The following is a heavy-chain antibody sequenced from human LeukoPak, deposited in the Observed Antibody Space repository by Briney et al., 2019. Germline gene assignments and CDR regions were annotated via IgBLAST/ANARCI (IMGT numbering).Heavy chain of an antibody. D-gene: IGHD3-22*01. CDR1: GFSLRTSGMC. CDR2: IDWDDDK. Sequence: ESGPALVKPTQTLTLTCTFSGFSLRTSGMCVTWIRQPPGKALEWLAHIDWDDDKYYNTSLKTRLTIYKDTSKNQVVLTMTNLDPVDTATYYCARLRHYSDSSTYFIDYWGQGTLVTVSS. J-gene: IGHJ4*02. V-gene: IGHV2-70*13. CDR3: ARLRHYSDSSTYFIDY.